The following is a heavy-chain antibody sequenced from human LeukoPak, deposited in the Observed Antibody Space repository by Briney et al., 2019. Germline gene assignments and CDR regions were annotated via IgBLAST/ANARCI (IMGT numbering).Heavy chain of an antibody. CDR2: ISSGGTYK. D-gene: IGHD4-17*01. V-gene: IGHV3-21*01. Sequence: GRSLRLSCAASGFTFSDYTMNWVRQAPGKGLEWVSSISSGGTYKYYADSVKGRFTISRDNAQNSLYLQMNSLRAEDSSVYYCARPTTVTTISADAFDIWGQGTMVTASS. J-gene: IGHJ3*02. CDR3: ARPTTVTTISADAFDI. CDR1: GFTFSDYT.